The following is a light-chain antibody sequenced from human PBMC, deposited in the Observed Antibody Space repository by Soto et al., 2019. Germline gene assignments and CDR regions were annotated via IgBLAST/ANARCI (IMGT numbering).Light chain of an antibody. CDR3: ATWDDSLL. V-gene: IGLV1-44*01. Sequence: QPVLTQPPSASGTPGQRVTISCSGGTSNIGSNAVNWYQHLPGAAPKLLIYNNNQRPSGVPDRFSGSKSGTSASLAISGLRSEDEADYYCATWDDSLLFGGGTKVTVL. J-gene: IGLJ2*01. CDR2: NNN. CDR1: TSNIGSNA.